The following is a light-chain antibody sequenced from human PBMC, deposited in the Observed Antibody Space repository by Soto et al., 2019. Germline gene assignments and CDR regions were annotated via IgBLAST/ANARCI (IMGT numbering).Light chain of an antibody. CDR2: KAS. J-gene: IGKJ1*01. CDR1: QSISNW. Sequence: DIQMTHSPSTLSASVGDRVTITSRASQSISNWLAWYQQKPGKAPKLLIYKASTLKSGVPSRFSGSGSGTEFTLTISSLQPDDFATYYCQHYNSYSEAFGQGTKVDIK. CDR3: QHYNSYSEA. V-gene: IGKV1-5*03.